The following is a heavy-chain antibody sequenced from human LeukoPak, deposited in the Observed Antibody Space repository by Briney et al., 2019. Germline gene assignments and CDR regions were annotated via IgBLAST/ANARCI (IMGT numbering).Heavy chain of an antibody. Sequence: GGSLRLSCAASGFTFSTYAMSWVRQATGQGLEWFSSISGDGGSTYYAESVKGQFTISRDNSKNTLYLQMNSLRAEDTAVYYCAKRPDCSTTNCFRFEYWGQGTLVTVSS. J-gene: IGHJ4*02. V-gene: IGHV3-23*01. CDR2: ISGDGGST. CDR3: AKRPDCSTTNCFRFEY. D-gene: IGHD2-2*01. CDR1: GFTFSTYA.